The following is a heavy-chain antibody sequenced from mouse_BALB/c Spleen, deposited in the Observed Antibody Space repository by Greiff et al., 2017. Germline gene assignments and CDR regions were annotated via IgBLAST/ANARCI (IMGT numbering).Heavy chain of an antibody. V-gene: IGHV2-9*02. CDR3: ARADYAGFAY. Sequence: QVQLQQSGPGLVEPSQSLSITCTVSGFSLTSYGVHWVRQPPGKGLEWLGVIWAGGSTNYNSALMSRLSISKDNSKSQVFLKMNSLQTDDTAMYYCARADYAGFAYWGQGTLVTVSA. CDR2: IWAGGST. D-gene: IGHD2-4*01. CDR1: GFSLTSYG. J-gene: IGHJ3*01.